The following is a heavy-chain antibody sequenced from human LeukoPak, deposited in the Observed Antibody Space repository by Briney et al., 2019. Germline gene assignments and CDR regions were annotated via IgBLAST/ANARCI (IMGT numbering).Heavy chain of an antibody. CDR1: GFTFSSYA. D-gene: IGHD3-22*01. V-gene: IGHV3-23*01. CDR2: ISGSGVRT. CDR3: AKARYDTSVYPFDY. Sequence: PGGSLRLSCAAPGFTFSSYAMSWVRQAPGKGLEWVSSISGSGVRTFYADSVKGRFTISRGNSKNTLYLQMSSLRAEDTAVFYCAKARYDTSVYPFDYWGQGTLVTVSS. J-gene: IGHJ4*02.